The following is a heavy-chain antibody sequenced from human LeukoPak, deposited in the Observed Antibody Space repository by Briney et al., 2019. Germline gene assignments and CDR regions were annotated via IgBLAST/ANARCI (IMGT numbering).Heavy chain of an antibody. D-gene: IGHD3-10*01. J-gene: IGHJ3*02. V-gene: IGHV3-30*18. CDR3: AKDFGEAAFDI. CDR2: ISYDGGDK. CDR1: GFTFSTYD. Sequence: GGSLRLSCAASGFTFSTYDMHWVRQAPGKGLEWVAIISYDGGDKYYADSVKGRFTISRDNSKNTLYLQMNSLRAEDTAVYYCAKDFGEAAFDIWSQGTMVTVSS.